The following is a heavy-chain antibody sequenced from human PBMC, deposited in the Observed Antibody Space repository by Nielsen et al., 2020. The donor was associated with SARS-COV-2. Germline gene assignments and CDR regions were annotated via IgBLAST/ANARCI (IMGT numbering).Heavy chain of an antibody. J-gene: IGHJ6*02. Sequence: GGSLRLSCAAPGFTFSSYGMHWVRQAPGKGLEWVAVISYDGSNKYYADSVKGRFTISRDNSKNTLYLQMNSLRAEDTAVYYCAKSVVPAAIAYYYYYGMDVWGQGTTVTVSS. V-gene: IGHV3-30*18. D-gene: IGHD2-2*02. CDR2: ISYDGSNK. CDR3: AKSVVPAAIAYYYYYGMDV. CDR1: GFTFSSYG.